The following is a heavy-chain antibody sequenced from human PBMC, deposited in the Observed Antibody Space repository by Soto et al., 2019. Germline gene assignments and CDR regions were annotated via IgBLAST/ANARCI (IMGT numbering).Heavy chain of an antibody. D-gene: IGHD5-18*01. V-gene: IGHV1-69*13. CDR3: ARGGYSYGPYYFDY. Sequence: GASVKVSCKASGGTFSSYAISWVRQAPGQGLEWMGGIIPIFGTANYAQKFQGRVAITADESTSTAYMELSSLRSEDTAVYYCARGGYSYGPYYFDYWGQRTLVTVSS. CDR2: IIPIFGTA. J-gene: IGHJ4*02. CDR1: GGTFSSYA.